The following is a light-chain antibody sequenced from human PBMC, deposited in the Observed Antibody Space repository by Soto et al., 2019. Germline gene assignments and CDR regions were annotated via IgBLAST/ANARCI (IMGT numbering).Light chain of an antibody. Sequence: IVLTQSPGTLSLSQGERATLSCRASQSVRSNYLAWYQQKPGQAPRLLIYGASSRATAIPDRFSGTGSGTDCTRTISRLEPEDFAVYYCQQDGGSPYICGQGTKLEIK. CDR2: GAS. CDR1: QSVRSNY. V-gene: IGKV3-20*01. J-gene: IGKJ2*01. CDR3: QQDGGSPYI.